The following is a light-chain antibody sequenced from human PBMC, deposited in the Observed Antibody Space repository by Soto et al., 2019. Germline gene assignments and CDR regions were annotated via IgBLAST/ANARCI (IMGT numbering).Light chain of an antibody. V-gene: IGLV1-44*01. CDR2: TDN. CDR3: GAWDESLNGYV. CDR1: SSNIATNT. J-gene: IGLJ1*01. Sequence: QSLVTHLPSSSPTPGQTVTISCSGGSSNIATNTVNSYQQLRGTAAEALSYTDNARPSGVRGRFSGSKSGSSGSLAIKRGQSGDEADYYCGAWDESLNGYVFGTWTKVTVL.